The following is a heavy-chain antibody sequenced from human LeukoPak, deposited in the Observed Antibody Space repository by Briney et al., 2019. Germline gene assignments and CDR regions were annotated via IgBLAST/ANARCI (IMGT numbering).Heavy chain of an antibody. CDR3: ARGSNFWSGYYPRWYYYMDV. Sequence: SETLSLTCAVYGGSFSGYYWSWIRHPPGKGLEWIGEINHSGSTNYNPSLKSRVTISVDTSKNQFSLKLSSVTAADTAVYYCARGSNFWSGYYPRWYYYMDVWGKGTTVTVSS. J-gene: IGHJ6*03. CDR2: INHSGST. D-gene: IGHD3-3*01. V-gene: IGHV4-34*01. CDR1: GGSFSGYY.